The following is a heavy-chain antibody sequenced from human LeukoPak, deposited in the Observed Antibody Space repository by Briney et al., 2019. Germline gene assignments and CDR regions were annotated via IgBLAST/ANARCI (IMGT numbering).Heavy chain of an antibody. J-gene: IGHJ5*02. Sequence: SETLSLTCSVSGGSISSSYWSWIRQPPGKGLEWIGYISYSGSTSSNPSLRSRVTISVDTSKNQFSLRLTSVTAADTAMYYCARGGRLNWFDPWGQGTLVTVSS. CDR1: GGSISSSY. CDR3: ARGGRLNWFDP. D-gene: IGHD6-25*01. CDR2: ISYSGST. V-gene: IGHV4-59*01.